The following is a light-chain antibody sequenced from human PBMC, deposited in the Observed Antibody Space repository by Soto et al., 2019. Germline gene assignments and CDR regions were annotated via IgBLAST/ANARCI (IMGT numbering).Light chain of an antibody. J-gene: IGKJ1*01. Sequence: EIVMTQSPATLSVSPGGRATLSCRASQSISDTLAWYQQKPGQAPRLLIYGASRRATGFPARFSGSGSGTDFTLTISSLQSEDFALYFCQQYDNWPWTFGQGTKVEI. CDR1: QSISDT. CDR2: GAS. CDR3: QQYDNWPWT. V-gene: IGKV3-15*01.